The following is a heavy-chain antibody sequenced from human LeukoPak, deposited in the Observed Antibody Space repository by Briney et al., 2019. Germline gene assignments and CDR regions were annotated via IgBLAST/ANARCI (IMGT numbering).Heavy chain of an antibody. CDR3: ARAQSRTHWDGFDI. CDR2: ISTDNGST. D-gene: IGHD5-24*01. V-gene: IGHV1-18*01. Sequence: ASVKVSCRASGYSFTSYGISWVRQAPGRGLEWMGWISTDNGSTNYVQNLQGRVSMTRDTFTSTVYMELRSLRSDDTAVYYCARAQSRTHWDGFDIWGQGTMVTLPS. CDR1: GYSFTSYG. J-gene: IGHJ3*02.